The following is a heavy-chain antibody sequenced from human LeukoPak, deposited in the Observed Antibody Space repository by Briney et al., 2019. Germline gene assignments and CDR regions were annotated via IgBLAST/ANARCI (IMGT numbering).Heavy chain of an antibody. CDR2: IFYSGST. D-gene: IGHD7-27*01. Sequence: SETLSLTCTVSGGSTSRYYWSWIRQPPGKRLEWIGCIFYSGSTSYNPSLKSRVTVSVDSSKNQFSLKLSSVTAADTAVYYCARHPGEYDAFDIWGQGTLVTVSS. V-gene: IGHV4-59*08. CDR1: GGSTSRYY. J-gene: IGHJ3*02. CDR3: ARHPGEYDAFDI.